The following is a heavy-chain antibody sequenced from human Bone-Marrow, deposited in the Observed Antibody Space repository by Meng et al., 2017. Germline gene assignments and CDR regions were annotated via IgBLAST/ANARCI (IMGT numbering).Heavy chain of an antibody. J-gene: IGHJ4*02. CDR1: GLSFTDAW. CDR3: ATGAAAADH. CDR2: IKRNSDGGTI. V-gene: IGHV3-15*01. Sequence: VQLGESGGGVVQPGRSLGIFCGASGLSFTDAWMSWVRQAPGKGLEWVGRIKRNSDGGTIDYAAPVKGRFTISRDDSKNTLYLQMDSLITEDTAVYFCATGAAAADHWGQGTLVTVSS. D-gene: IGHD6-13*01.